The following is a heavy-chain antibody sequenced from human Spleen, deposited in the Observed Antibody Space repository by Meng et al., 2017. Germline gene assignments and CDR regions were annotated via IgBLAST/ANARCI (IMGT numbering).Heavy chain of an antibody. V-gene: IGHV3-66*02. Sequence: GESLKISCAASGFTVSHNYMSWVRQAPGKGLEWVSVIYSGGNTYYADSVKGRFTISRDKSENTLYLQMNSLRPEDTALYYCARVIAAAYFDYWGQGTLVTVSS. CDR2: IYSGGNT. D-gene: IGHD6-13*01. J-gene: IGHJ4*02. CDR3: ARVIAAAYFDY. CDR1: GFTVSHNY.